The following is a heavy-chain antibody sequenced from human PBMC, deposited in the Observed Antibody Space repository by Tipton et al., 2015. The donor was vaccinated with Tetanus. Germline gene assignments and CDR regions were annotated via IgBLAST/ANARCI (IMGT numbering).Heavy chain of an antibody. J-gene: IGHJ3*02. CDR2: TYYRSKWYN. Sequence: GLVKPSQTLSLTCAISGDSVSSNSAAWNWIRQSPSRGLEWLGRTYYRSKWYNDYAVSVKSRITINPDTSKNQFSLQLNSVTPGDTAVYYCAMRGPVVYAFFLVALDIWGQGTIAPVSS. V-gene: IGHV6-1*01. CDR3: AMRGPVVYAFFLVALDI. D-gene: IGHD2-8*02. CDR1: GDSVSSNSAA.